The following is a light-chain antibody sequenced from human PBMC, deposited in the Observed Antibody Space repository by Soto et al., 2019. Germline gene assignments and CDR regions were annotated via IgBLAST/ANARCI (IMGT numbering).Light chain of an antibody. CDR3: QQYYSYPIT. CDR2: AAS. J-gene: IGKJ5*01. Sequence: AIRMTQSPSSFSASTGDRVTITCRASQGISSYLAWYQQKPAKAPNLLIYAASTLQSGVPSRFSGSGSGTDFTLTISCLQSEDFATYYCQQYYSYPITFGQGTRLEIK. V-gene: IGKV1-8*01. CDR1: QGISSY.